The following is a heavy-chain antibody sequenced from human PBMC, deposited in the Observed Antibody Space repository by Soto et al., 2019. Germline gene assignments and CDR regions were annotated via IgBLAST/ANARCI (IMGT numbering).Heavy chain of an antibody. Sequence: GESLKISCKGSGYSFTSYWIGWVRQMPGKGLEWMGIIYPGDSDTRYSPSFQGQVTISADKSISTAYLQLSSLKASDTAMYYCAIAFGVPKAYYYGMDVWGQGTTVTVSS. CDR1: GYSFTSYW. J-gene: IGHJ6*02. CDR2: IYPGDSDT. CDR3: AIAFGVPKAYYYGMDV. D-gene: IGHD3-3*01. V-gene: IGHV5-51*01.